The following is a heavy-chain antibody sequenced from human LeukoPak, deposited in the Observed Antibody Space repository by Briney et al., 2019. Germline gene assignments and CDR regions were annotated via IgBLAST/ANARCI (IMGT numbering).Heavy chain of an antibody. Sequence: GGSLRLSCAASGFTFSSYAMSWVRQAPGKGLEWVSGISGSGGTTYYADSVQGRFTISRDNSKNTLYLQMNSLRADDTAEYYCAKRAGAAAYYYFDLWGRGTLVTVSS. CDR1: GFTFSSYA. V-gene: IGHV3-23*01. CDR3: AKRAGAAAYYYFDL. J-gene: IGHJ2*01. D-gene: IGHD3-22*01. CDR2: ISGSGGTT.